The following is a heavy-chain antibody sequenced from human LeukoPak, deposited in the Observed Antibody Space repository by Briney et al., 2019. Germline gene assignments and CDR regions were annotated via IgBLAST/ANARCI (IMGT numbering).Heavy chain of an antibody. CDR1: GFTFSGSA. J-gene: IGHJ4*02. CDR3: TRHPESLVGATHFDC. D-gene: IGHD1-26*01. V-gene: IGHV3-73*01. CDR2: IRSKANSYAT. Sequence: GGSLRLSCAASGFTFSGSAMHWVRQASGKGLEWVGRIRSKANSYATAYAASVKGRFTISRDDSKNTAYLQMNSLKTEDTAVYYCTRHPESLVGATHFDCWGQGTLVTVSS.